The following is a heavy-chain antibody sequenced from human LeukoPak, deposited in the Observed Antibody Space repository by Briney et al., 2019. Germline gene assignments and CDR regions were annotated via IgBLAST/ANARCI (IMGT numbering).Heavy chain of an antibody. Sequence: PGGSLRLSGAASGLTFSSYSMNWVRQAPGKGLEWVSYISSSSSTIYYADSVKGRLTISRDNAKNSLYLQMNSLRAEDTAVYYCARARNDYVWGSYRYPITDIDYWGQGTLVTVSS. CDR3: ARARNDYVWGSYRYPITDIDY. V-gene: IGHV3-48*04. D-gene: IGHD3-16*02. J-gene: IGHJ4*02. CDR2: ISSSSSTI. CDR1: GLTFSSYS.